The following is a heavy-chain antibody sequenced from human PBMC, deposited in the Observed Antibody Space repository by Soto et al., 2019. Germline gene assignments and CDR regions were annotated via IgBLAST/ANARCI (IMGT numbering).Heavy chain of an antibody. CDR2: IIPIFGTA. D-gene: IGHD3-22*01. Sequence: SVKVSCKASGGTFSIYAISWVRQAPGQGLEWMGGIIPIFGTANYAQKFQGRVTITADESTSTAYMELSSLRSEDTAVYYCAREKYYYDSNGYYRPWGQGTLVTVSS. CDR3: AREKYYYDSNGYYRP. CDR1: GGTFSIYA. J-gene: IGHJ5*02. V-gene: IGHV1-69*13.